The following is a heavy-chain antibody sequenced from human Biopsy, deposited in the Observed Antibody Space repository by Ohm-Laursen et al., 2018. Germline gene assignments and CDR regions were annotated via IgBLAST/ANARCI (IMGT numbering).Heavy chain of an antibody. CDR1: TGTFDSYG. J-gene: IGHJ4*02. Sequence: SVKVSCKTSTGTFDSYGVTWVRQAPGQGLEWMGRIIPILRTTTYAPKFQGRVTFTADKSSSTAYLELSSLTSEDAAMFYCAREAIGYQLPCDDWGQGTLVTVSS. V-gene: IGHV1-69*04. CDR2: IIPILRTT. CDR3: AREAIGYQLPCDD. D-gene: IGHD2-15*01.